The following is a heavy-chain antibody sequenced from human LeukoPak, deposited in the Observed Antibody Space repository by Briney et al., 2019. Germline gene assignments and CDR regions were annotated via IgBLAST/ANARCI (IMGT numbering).Heavy chain of an antibody. J-gene: IGHJ6*02. D-gene: IGHD4-17*01. CDR1: GYTFISYG. CDR2: IGADNGNT. V-gene: IGHV1-18*01. CDR3: TRDPTDGPDYYGMDV. Sequence: ASVKVSCKASGYTFISYGISWVRQAPGQGLEWIGWIGADNGNTNYAHKLQGRVTMTTDTSTSTAFMELRSLRSDDTAVYYCTRDPTDGPDYYGMDVWGQGTTVTVSS.